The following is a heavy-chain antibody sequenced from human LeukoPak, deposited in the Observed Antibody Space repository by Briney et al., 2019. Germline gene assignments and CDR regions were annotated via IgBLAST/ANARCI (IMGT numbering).Heavy chain of an antibody. D-gene: IGHD2-8*01. J-gene: IGHJ6*03. V-gene: IGHV3-30*04. CDR3: ARRCTSYYYYMDV. CDR1: GFTFSSYA. Sequence: GGSLRLSCAASGFTFSSYAMHWVRQAPGKGLEWVAVISYDGSNKYYADSVKGRFTISRDNSKNTLYLQMNSLRAEDTAVYYCARRCTSYYYYMDVWGKGTTVTISS. CDR2: ISYDGSNK.